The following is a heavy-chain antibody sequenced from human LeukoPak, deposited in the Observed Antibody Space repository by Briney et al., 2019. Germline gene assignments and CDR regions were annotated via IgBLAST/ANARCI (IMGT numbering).Heavy chain of an antibody. D-gene: IGHD6-19*01. V-gene: IGHV3-23*01. CDR1: GFTFSSYA. CDR2: IGAGST. CDR3: VREVAVSGTENGAFNV. Sequence: GGSLRLSCAASGFTFSSYAKSWVRQAPGKGLEWVSVIGAGSTYYADSVKGRFTISRDNSKNTLYLQMNSLRAEDTAVYFCVREVAVSGTENGAFNVWGPGTTVTVSS. J-gene: IGHJ6*02.